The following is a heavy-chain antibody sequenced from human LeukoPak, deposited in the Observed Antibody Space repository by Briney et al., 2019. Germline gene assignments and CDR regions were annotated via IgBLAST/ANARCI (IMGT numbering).Heavy chain of an antibody. D-gene: IGHD6-19*01. CDR1: GFTFSSYG. V-gene: IGHV3-30*18. J-gene: IGHJ6*04. Sequence: GGSLRVSCAASGFTFSSYGMHGVRQAPGKGLEWVAVISYDGSNKYYADSVKGRFTISRDNSKNTLYLQMNSLRAEDTAVYYCAKDGGVAGNLYYDYGMDVWGKGTTVTVSS. CDR2: ISYDGSNK. CDR3: AKDGGVAGNLYYDYGMDV.